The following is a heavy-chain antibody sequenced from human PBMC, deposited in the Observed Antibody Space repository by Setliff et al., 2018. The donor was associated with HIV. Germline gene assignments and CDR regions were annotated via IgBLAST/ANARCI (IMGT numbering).Heavy chain of an antibody. CDR1: GGSFTSRSYY. J-gene: IGHJ3*02. CDR3: ARSKTFYDFWGGYYTHGAFKI. CDR2: IFYSGIT. V-gene: IGHV4-39*01. D-gene: IGHD3-3*01. Sequence: PSETLSLTCTVSGGSFTSRSYYWGWIRQPPGKGLEWIGSIFYSGITYYNPSLKSRVTISVDTFKNQFSLNLTSVTAADTAVYYCARSKTFYDFWGGYYTHGAFKIWGLGTMVTVS.